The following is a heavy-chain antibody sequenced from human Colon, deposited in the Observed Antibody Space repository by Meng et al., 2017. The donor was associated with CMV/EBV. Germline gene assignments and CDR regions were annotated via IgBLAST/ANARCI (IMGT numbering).Heavy chain of an antibody. CDR2: LSSSRSFI. Sequence: LRLSCAASGFTFDTYSMNWVRQAPGKGLEWVSSLSSSRSFIYYADSVKGRFTISRDNAKSSLYLQLDSLRAEDTAIYYCARGHDFDYWGQGTLVTVSS. CDR3: ARGHDFDY. J-gene: IGHJ4*02. V-gene: IGHV3-21*01. CDR1: GFTFDTYS.